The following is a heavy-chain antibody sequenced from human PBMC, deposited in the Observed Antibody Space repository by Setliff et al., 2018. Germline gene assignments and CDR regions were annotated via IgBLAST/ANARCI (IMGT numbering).Heavy chain of an antibody. V-gene: IGHV3-21*01. D-gene: IGHD6-25*01. CDR2: ISDSSFHI. J-gene: IGHJ3*02. Sequence: GGSLRLSCAASGFPFSIYSMHWVRQAPGKGLEWVSSISDSSFHIYYRDSVKGRFTIYRDNAMNSLYLQMNSLRADDTAVYYCARSAANGGHDPFDIWGQGTMVTVSS. CDR3: ARSAANGGHDPFDI. CDR1: GFPFSIYS.